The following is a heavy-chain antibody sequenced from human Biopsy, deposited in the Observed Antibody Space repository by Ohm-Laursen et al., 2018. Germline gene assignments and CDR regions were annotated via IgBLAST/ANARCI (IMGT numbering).Heavy chain of an antibody. CDR1: GGSFTGHY. CDR2: ISNRGST. CDR3: ARLYRLDDYWNDDPPDAFDV. V-gene: IGHV4-59*11. D-gene: IGHD3-3*01. Sequence: SETLPLTCAVSGGSFTGHYWTWIRQSPGKGLEWIGYISNRGSTNYNPSLRGRDTISVDTSKNQFSLKLSSVTAADTAVFFCARLYRLDDYWNDDPPDAFDVWGQGTRVTVSS. J-gene: IGHJ3*01.